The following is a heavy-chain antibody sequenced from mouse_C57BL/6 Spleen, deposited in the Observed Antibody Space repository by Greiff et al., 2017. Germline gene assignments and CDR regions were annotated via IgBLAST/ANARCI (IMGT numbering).Heavy chain of an antibody. CDR1: GYSITSGYD. CDR3: ARGMDY. Sequence: DVQLQESGPGMVKPSQSLSLTCTVTGYSITSGYDWHWIRHFPGNKLDWMGYISYSGSTNYNPSLKSRISITHDTSKNHFFLKLNSVTTEDTATYYCARGMDYWGQGTSVTVSS. V-gene: IGHV3-1*01. CDR2: ISYSGST. J-gene: IGHJ4*01.